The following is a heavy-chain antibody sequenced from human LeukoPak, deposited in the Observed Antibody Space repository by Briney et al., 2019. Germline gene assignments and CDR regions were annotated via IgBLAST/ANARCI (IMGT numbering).Heavy chain of an antibody. Sequence: GGSLRLSCVASGLPIADFAMHWVRQAPGKGLEWVSLISGDGVSTFYADSEGRFSISRDNSKNSLSLEMNSLRTEDTAMYYCARESGKFDYWGQGTLVAVSS. CDR1: GLPIADFA. J-gene: IGHJ4*02. V-gene: IGHV3-43*02. CDR2: ISGDGVST. CDR3: ARESGKFDY.